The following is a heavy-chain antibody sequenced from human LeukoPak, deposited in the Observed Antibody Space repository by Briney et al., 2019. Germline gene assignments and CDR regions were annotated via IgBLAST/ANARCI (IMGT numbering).Heavy chain of an antibody. Sequence: GGSLRLSCAAPGFTFSSYAMSWVRQAPGKGLEWVSAISGSGGSTYCADSVKGRFTISRDNSKNTLYLQMNSLRAEDTAVYYCAKPRDYVWFDPWGQGTLVTVSS. V-gene: IGHV3-23*01. J-gene: IGHJ5*02. CDR3: AKPRDYVWFDP. CDR1: GFTFSSYA. CDR2: ISGSGGST. D-gene: IGHD4-17*01.